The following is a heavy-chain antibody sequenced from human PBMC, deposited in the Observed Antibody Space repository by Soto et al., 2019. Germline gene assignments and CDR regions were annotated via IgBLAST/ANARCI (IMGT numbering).Heavy chain of an antibody. J-gene: IGHJ5*02. Sequence: GSLRLSCAASGFTFSSYAMSWVRQAPGKGLEWVSAISGSGGTIYYADSVKGRFTISRDNAKNSLYLQMNSLRAEDTAVYYCARAEVDVPTPWGQGTLVTVSS. V-gene: IGHV3-23*01. CDR2: ISGSGGTI. CDR1: GFTFSSYA. CDR3: ARAEVDVPTP. D-gene: IGHD2-15*01.